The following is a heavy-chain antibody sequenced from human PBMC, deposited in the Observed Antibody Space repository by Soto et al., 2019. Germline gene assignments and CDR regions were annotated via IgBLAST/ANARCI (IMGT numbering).Heavy chain of an antibody. CDR3: ATDPREPYYYGSGVMDV. V-gene: IGHV1-24*01. D-gene: IGHD3-10*01. J-gene: IGHJ6*02. Sequence: ASVKVSCKVSGYTLTELSMHWVRQAPGKGLEWMGGFDPEDGETIYAQKFQGRVTMTEDTSTDTANMELSSLRSEDTAVYYCATDPREPYYYGSGVMDVWGQGTTVTVSS. CDR1: GYTLTELS. CDR2: FDPEDGET.